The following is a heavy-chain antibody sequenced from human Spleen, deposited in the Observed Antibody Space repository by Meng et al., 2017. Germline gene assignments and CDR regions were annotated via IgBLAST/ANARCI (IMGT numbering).Heavy chain of an antibody. CDR3: ARDFRPRGDYHAFDI. D-gene: IGHD4-17*01. CDR1: GGSISSSN. CDR2: IVSSGSDYI. V-gene: IGHV3-21*01. J-gene: IGHJ3*02. Sequence: VQLQESGPGLVKPSGTLSLTCAVSGGSISSSNWWNWVRQPPGEGLEWVSSIVSSGSDYIHYADSVKGRFTISRDNAKNSLYLQMNSLRAEDTAVYYCARDFRPRGDYHAFDIWGQGTMVTVSS.